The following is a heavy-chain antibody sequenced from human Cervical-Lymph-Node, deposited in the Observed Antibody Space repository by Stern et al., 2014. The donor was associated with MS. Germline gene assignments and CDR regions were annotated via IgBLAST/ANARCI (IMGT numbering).Heavy chain of an antibody. CDR1: GYTFTSYG. J-gene: IGHJ3*02. CDR2: FSAYNGNT. V-gene: IGHV1-18*04. D-gene: IGHD2-2*01. Sequence: QVQLVQSGAEVKKPGASVKVSCKASGYTFTSYGISWVRQAPGQGLEWMGWFSAYNGNTNYAQKLQGRVTMTTDTSTSTAYMELRSLRSDDTAVYYCARYCSSTSCPRTNAFDIWGQGTMVTVSS. CDR3: ARYCSSTSCPRTNAFDI.